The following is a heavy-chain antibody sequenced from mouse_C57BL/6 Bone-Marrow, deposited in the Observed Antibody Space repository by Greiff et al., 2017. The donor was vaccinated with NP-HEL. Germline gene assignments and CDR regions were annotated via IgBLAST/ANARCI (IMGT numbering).Heavy chain of an antibody. D-gene: IGHD2-1*01. Sequence: EVQLVESGGGLVKPGGSLKLSCAASGFTFSSYAMSWVRQTPEKRLEWVATISDGGSYTYYPDNVKGRFTISRDNAKNNLYLQMSHLKSEDTAMYYCARREGNPFGYWGQGTLVTVSA. CDR3: ARREGNPFGY. J-gene: IGHJ3*01. CDR1: GFTFSSYA. CDR2: ISDGGSYT. V-gene: IGHV5-4*01.